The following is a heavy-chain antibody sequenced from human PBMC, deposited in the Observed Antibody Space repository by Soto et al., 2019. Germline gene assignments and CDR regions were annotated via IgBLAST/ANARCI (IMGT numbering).Heavy chain of an antibody. D-gene: IGHD6-19*01. J-gene: IGHJ5*02. CDR1: GFTFSSYA. CDR3: ARDEYSSGWYWFDP. V-gene: IGHV3-30-3*01. Sequence: ESGGGVVQPGRSLRLSCAASGFTFSSYAMHWVRQAPGKGLEWVAVISYDGSNKYYADSVKGRFTISRDNSKNTLYLQMNSLRAEDTAVYYCARDEYSSGWYWFDPWGQGTLVTVSS. CDR2: ISYDGSNK.